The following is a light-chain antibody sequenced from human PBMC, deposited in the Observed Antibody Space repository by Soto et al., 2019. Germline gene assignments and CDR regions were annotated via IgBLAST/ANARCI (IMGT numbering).Light chain of an antibody. J-gene: IGKJ1*01. CDR3: QQYGSSPT. Sequence: EIVLTQSPGTLSLSPGERATLSCRASQSVTNNLAWYQHKPGQAPRLLIYGASTRATGIPDRFSGSGSGTDFTLTISRLEPEDFAVYYCQQYGSSPTFGQGTKVDIK. V-gene: IGKV3-20*01. CDR2: GAS. CDR1: QSVTNN.